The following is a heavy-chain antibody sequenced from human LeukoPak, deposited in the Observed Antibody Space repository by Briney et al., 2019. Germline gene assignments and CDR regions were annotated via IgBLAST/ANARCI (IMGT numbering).Heavy chain of an antibody. V-gene: IGHV1-2*02. CDR1: GYTFTGYY. CDR2: INPNSGGT. D-gene: IGHD3-3*01. J-gene: IGHJ4*02. CDR3: ARHSVYDFWSGYP. Sequence: GASVKVSCKASGYTFTGYYMHWVRQAPGQGLEWMGWINPNSGGTNYAQKFQGRVTMTRDTSISTAYMELSRLRSDDTAVYYCARHSVYDFWSGYPWGQGTLVTVSS.